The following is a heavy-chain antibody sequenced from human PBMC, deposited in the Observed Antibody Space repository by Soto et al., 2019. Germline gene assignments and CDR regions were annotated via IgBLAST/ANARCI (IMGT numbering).Heavy chain of an antibody. CDR1: EDTFTSYY. Sequence: GASVKFSCKAPEDTFTSYYINWVRQAPGQGLEWMGIINPNGGSTRYAQKFQGRVTFTRDTPASTVYLELRSLRSDDTAFYYCARSSRGVFGIIIEGSIWFGSWGQGTLVTVSS. V-gene: IGHV1-46*01. J-gene: IGHJ5*01. D-gene: IGHD1-26*01. CDR2: INPNGGST. CDR3: ARSSRGVFGIIIEGSIWFGS.